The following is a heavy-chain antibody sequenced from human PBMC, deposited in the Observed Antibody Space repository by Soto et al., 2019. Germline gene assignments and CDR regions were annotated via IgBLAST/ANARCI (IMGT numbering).Heavy chain of an antibody. D-gene: IGHD4-17*01. J-gene: IGHJ4*02. V-gene: IGHV4-59*04. CDR2: IYHSGST. Sequence: PSETLSLTCTVSGGSISSYYWSWIRQPPGKGLEWIGYIYHSGSTYYNPSISTAYLQWNSLKASDTAMYYCARLGHYGDHIYDYWGQGTLVTVS. CDR1: GGSISSYY. CDR3: Y.